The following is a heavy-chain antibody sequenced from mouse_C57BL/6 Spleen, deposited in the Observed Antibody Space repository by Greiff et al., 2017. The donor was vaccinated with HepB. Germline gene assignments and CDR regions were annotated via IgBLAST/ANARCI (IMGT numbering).Heavy chain of an antibody. CDR1: GYTFTSYT. Sequence: QVQLKESGAELARPGASVKMSCKASGYTFTSYTMHWVKQRPGQGLEWVGYINPSSGYTKYNQKFKDKATLTADKSSSTAYMQLSSLTSEDSAVYYCARSNSNYFDYWGQGTTLTVSS. J-gene: IGHJ2*01. D-gene: IGHD2-5*01. CDR2: INPSSGYT. CDR3: ARSNSNYFDY. V-gene: IGHV1-4*01.